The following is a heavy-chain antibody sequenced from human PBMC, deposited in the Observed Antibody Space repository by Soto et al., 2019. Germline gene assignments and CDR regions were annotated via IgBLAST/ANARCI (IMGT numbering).Heavy chain of an antibody. J-gene: IGHJ5*02. CDR1: GFSLSTSGVG. CDR2: IYWDDDK. CDR3: AHSMVRGVPPGS. V-gene: IGHV2-5*02. Sequence: QITLKESGPTLVKPTQTLTLTCTFSGFSLSTSGVGVGWIRQPPGKALEWLALIYWDDDKRYSPSLKSRLPLXKXXSKTQVVLTMTNMDPVDTATYYCAHSMVRGVPPGSWGQGTLVTVSS. D-gene: IGHD3-10*01.